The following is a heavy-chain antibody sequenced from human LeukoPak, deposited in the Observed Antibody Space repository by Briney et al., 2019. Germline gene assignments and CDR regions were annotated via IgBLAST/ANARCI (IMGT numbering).Heavy chain of an antibody. CDR3: ARAVHFLKYNWFDP. CDR1: GGSFGGYY. V-gene: IGHV4-34*01. J-gene: IGHJ5*02. CDR2: INHSGST. Sequence: SETLSLACAVYGGSFGGYYWSWIRQPPGKGLEWIGEINHSGSTNYNPSLKSRVTISVDTSKNQFSLKLSSVTAADTAVYYCARAVHFLKYNWFDPWGQGTLVTVSS. D-gene: IGHD1-1*01.